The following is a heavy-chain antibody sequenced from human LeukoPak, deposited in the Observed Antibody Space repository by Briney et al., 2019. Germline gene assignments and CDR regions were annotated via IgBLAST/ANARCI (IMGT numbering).Heavy chain of an antibody. D-gene: IGHD2-21*01. CDR2: ISAYNGNT. CDR1: GYTFTGYY. V-gene: IGHV1-18*04. Sequence: AASVKVSCKASGYTFTGYYLHWVRQAPGQGLEWMGWISAYNGNTNYAQKLQGRVTMTTDTSTSTAYMELRSLRSDDTAVYYCAGGVVNFDYWGQGTLVTVSS. CDR3: AGGVVNFDY. J-gene: IGHJ4*02.